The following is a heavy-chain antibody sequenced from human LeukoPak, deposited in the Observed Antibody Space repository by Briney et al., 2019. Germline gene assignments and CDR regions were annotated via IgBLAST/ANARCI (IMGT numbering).Heavy chain of an antibody. CDR3: AVRIAVTGKYYFAY. Sequence: SETLSLTCTVSRGSISSTYYYWGWIRQPPGKGLEWIGSIFHSGSTYYNPSLRSRGTISVDTSKNQFSLNLSSLTAADTAVYYCAVRIAVTGKYYFAYWGQGTLVTVSS. CDR1: RGSISSTYYY. J-gene: IGHJ4*02. D-gene: IGHD6-19*01. V-gene: IGHV4-39*01. CDR2: IFHSGST.